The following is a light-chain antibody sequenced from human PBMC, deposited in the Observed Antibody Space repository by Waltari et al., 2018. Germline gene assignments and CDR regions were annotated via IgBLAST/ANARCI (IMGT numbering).Light chain of an antibody. V-gene: IGKV3-11*01. CDR2: GAS. CDR1: QSIGSY. J-gene: IGKJ4*01. Sequence: EIVLTQSPVTLSLSPGDTATLSCRASQSIGSYLAWYQRKPGQAPRRLIYGASNRAAGIPPRFSGGGSGTDFTLTISGLEPEDFAVYYCQHRNTGLTFGGGTKVEIE. CDR3: QHRNTGLT.